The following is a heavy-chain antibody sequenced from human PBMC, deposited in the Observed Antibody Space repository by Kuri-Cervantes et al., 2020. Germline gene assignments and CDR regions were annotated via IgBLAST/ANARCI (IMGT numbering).Heavy chain of an antibody. CDR3: ARDAGYHYDRFDY. Sequence: LSLTCAASGFTFSSYGMHWVRQAPGKGLEWVAVISYDGSNKYYADSVKGRFTISRDNAKNSLYLQMDSLRDEDTAVYYCARDAGYHYDRFDYWGQGTLVTVSS. CDR2: ISYDGSNK. CDR1: GFTFSSYG. D-gene: IGHD3-16*01. J-gene: IGHJ4*02. V-gene: IGHV3-30*03.